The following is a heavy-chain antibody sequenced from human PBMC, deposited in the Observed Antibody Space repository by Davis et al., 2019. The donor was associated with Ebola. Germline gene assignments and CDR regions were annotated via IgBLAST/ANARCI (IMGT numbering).Heavy chain of an antibody. V-gene: IGHV1-24*01. J-gene: IGHJ3*01. Sequence: ASVKVSCKVSGYTLTKSSMHWVRQAPGKGLEWMGGFDPEDGETIYAQKFQGRVIMTEDTFTDTVYMELSRLRSEDTAMYYCAVLNIVVGAQRDAFDVWGQGTMVTVSS. CDR1: GYTLTKSS. CDR2: FDPEDGET. D-gene: IGHD1-26*01. CDR3: AVLNIVVGAQRDAFDV.